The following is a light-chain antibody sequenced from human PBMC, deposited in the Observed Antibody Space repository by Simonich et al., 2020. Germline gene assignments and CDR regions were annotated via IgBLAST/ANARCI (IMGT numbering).Light chain of an antibody. CDR3: AAWDDSLSGVV. CDR1: SSNIGSNY. CDR2: RNN. Sequence: QSVLTQPPSASGTPGQRVTISCSGSSSNIGSNYVYWYQQLPGTAPKLLIYRNNQRHAGVPGRFSCSRSGTSASLAISGLRSEDEADYYCAAWDDSLSGVVFGGGTKLTVL. J-gene: IGLJ2*01. V-gene: IGLV1-47*01.